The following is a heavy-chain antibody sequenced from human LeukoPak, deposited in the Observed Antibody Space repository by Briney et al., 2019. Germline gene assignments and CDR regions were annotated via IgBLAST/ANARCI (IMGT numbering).Heavy chain of an antibody. CDR1: GYTFTSYG. CDR2: INPESGGT. CDR3: ARDRSRGYSYGLESLY. Sequence: ASVKVSCKASGYTFTSYGISWVRQAPGQGLEWMGWINPESGGTSYAQHFQGRVTMTRDTSISTAYMDLSRLKSDDTAVYYCARDRSRGYSYGLESLYWGQGTLVTVSS. V-gene: IGHV1-2*02. D-gene: IGHD5-18*01. J-gene: IGHJ4*02.